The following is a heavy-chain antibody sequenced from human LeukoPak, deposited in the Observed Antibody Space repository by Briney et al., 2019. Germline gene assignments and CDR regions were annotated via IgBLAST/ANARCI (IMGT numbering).Heavy chain of an antibody. J-gene: IGHJ4*02. CDR1: GYTFTGYY. D-gene: IGHD4-17*01. CDR2: INPNSGGT. CDR3: ASTMTTVTTDLYYFDY. V-gene: IGHV1-2*02. Sequence: ASVKVSCKASGYTFTGYYMHWVRQAPGQGLEWMGWINPNSGGTNYAQKFQGRVTMTRDTSISTAYMELSRLRSDDTAVYYCASTMTTVTTDLYYFDYWGQGTRVTVSS.